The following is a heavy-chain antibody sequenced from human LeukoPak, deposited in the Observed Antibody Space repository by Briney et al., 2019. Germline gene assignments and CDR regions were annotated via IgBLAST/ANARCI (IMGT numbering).Heavy chain of an antibody. D-gene: IGHD1-26*01. CDR2: ISGDGDYT. CDR1: GFTFSILA. Sequence: GGSLRLSCETSGFTFSILAMNWFRQTPGKGLEWVSAISGDGDYTRYAGSVKGRFTISRDNSKNTLYIHMKALAAADTPPCCAKVGLGRYIVGPTGTWGQGTIVTVSS. V-gene: IGHV3-23*01. CDR3: KVGLGRYIVGPTGT. J-gene: IGHJ3*01.